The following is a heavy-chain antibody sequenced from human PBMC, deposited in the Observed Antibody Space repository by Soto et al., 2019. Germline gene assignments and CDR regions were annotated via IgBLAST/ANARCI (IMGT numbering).Heavy chain of an antibody. D-gene: IGHD5-18*01. Sequence: AVKVSCKSSGGTFSSYAISWVRQAPGQGLEWMGGIIPIFGTANYAQKFQGRVTITADESTSTAYMELSSLRSEDTAVYYCARAERGYSYGATPFDYWGQGTLVTVSS. CDR3: ARAERGYSYGATPFDY. V-gene: IGHV1-69*13. J-gene: IGHJ4*02. CDR1: GGTFSSYA. CDR2: IIPIFGTA.